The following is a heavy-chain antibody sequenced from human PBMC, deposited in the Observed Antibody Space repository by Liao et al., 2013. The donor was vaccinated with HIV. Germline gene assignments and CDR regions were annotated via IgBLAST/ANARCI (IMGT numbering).Heavy chain of an antibody. CDR3: ARDPRLYCTSTSCYRVGFDY. D-gene: IGHD2-2*02. J-gene: IGHJ4*02. Sequence: QVQLQESGPGLVKPSQTLSLTCTVSGGSISSGSYYWSWIRQPAGKGLEWIGRIYTSGSTNYNPSLKSRVTMSVDTSKNQFSLKLSSVTAADTAVYYCARDPRLYCTSTSCYRVGFDYWGQGTLVTVSS. CDR1: GGSISSGSYY. V-gene: IGHV4-61*02. CDR2: IYTSGST.